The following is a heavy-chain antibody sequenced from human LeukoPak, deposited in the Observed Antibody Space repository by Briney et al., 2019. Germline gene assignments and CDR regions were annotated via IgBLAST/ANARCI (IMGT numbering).Heavy chain of an antibody. Sequence: GGSLRLSCAASGFTVSSCAVSWVRQAPGKGLEWVSAISGSGGSTYYADSVRGRFTISRDNSKNTLYLQMNSLRAEDTAVYYCAKDDLVGPNFEYWGQGTLVTVSS. J-gene: IGHJ4*02. CDR1: GFTVSSCA. CDR3: AKDDLVGPNFEY. V-gene: IGHV3-23*01. D-gene: IGHD1-26*01. CDR2: ISGSGGST.